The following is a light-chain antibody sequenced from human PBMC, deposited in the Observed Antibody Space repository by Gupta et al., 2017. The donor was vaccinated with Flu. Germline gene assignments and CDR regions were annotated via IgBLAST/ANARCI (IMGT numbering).Light chain of an antibody. V-gene: IGKV3-15*01. CDR2: GAS. Sequence: EIVMTQSPATLSVSPGERATLSCRASQSVSSNLAWYQQKPGQAPRLLIYGASTRDTGIPARFSGSGSGTEFTLTISSRQSEDFAVYYCHQYNNWPPWTFGQGTKVEIK. CDR3: HQYNNWPPWT. J-gene: IGKJ1*01. CDR1: QSVSSN.